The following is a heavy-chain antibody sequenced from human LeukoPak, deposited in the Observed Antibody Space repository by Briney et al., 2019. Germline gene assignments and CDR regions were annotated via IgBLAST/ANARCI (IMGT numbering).Heavy chain of an antibody. Sequence: SETLSLTCTVSGYSISSGYYWGWIRQPPGKGLEWIGSIYHSGSTYYNPSLKSRVTISADTSKNQFSLKLRSVTAADTAVYYCARRPTYYYYGSGSYHYDYWGQGTLVTVSS. D-gene: IGHD3-10*01. CDR3: ARRPTYYYYGSGSYHYDY. CDR1: GYSISSGYY. V-gene: IGHV4-38-2*02. CDR2: IYHSGST. J-gene: IGHJ4*02.